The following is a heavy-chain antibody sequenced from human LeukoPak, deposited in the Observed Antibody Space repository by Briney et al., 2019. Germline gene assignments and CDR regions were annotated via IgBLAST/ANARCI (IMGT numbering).Heavy chain of an antibody. V-gene: IGHV4-59*08. CDR3: PRLVYGFYLY. J-gene: IGHJ4*02. Sequence: SETLSLPCILCGHFLNGYYSSWLRQPPGKGLEWIGYIDHTGSSNYNPSFKSRATTSLDTSKKHFSLKLSCESGVLMCVNYCPRLVYGFYLYWGQGTLVTVSS. D-gene: IGHD3-3*01. CDR2: IDHTGSS. CDR1: GHFLNGYY.